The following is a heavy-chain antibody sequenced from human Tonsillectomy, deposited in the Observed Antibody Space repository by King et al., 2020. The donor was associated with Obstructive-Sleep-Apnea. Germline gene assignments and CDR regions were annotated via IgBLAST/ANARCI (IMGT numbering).Heavy chain of an antibody. J-gene: IGHJ6*02. V-gene: IGHV4-59*01. D-gene: IGHD2-2*01. CDR3: ARLRGLYQVATYYYHAMDV. Sequence: QLQESGPGLVKPSETLSLSCTDSGDSISSYYWSWIRQPPGKGLEWIGYIHYSGRSNYSPSLKSRVTISVDTSKNQFSLKLSSVTAADTAVYYCARLRGLYQVATYYYHAMDVWGQGTAVTVSS. CDR1: GDSISSYY. CDR2: IHYSGRS.